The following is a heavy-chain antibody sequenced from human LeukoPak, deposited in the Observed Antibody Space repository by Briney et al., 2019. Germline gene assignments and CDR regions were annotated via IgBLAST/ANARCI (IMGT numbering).Heavy chain of an antibody. CDR1: GGSFSGYY. J-gene: IGHJ5*02. Sequence: SETLSLTCAVYGGSFSGYYWSWIRQPPGKGLEWIGYIYYSGSTNYNPSLKSRVTISVDTSKNQFSLKLSSVTAADTAVYYCARGYCSSTSCYTNWFDPWGQGTLVTVSS. CDR3: ARGYCSSTSCYTNWFDP. CDR2: IYYSGST. D-gene: IGHD2-2*02. V-gene: IGHV4-59*08.